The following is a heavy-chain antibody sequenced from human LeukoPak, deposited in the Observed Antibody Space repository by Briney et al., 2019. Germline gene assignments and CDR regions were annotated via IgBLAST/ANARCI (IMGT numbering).Heavy chain of an antibody. J-gene: IGHJ4*02. CDR1: GYNFKIYG. CDR3: GGDTSMVKEGIDY. D-gene: IGHD5-18*01. V-gene: IGHV1-18*01. CDR2: ISAYSGNT. Sequence: ASVKVSCKASGYNFKIYGISWVRQAPGQGLEWMGWISAYSGNTNYAQKLQGRVTMTTDTSTSTAYMELRSLRSDDTAVYYCGGDTSMVKEGIDYWGQGTLVTVSS.